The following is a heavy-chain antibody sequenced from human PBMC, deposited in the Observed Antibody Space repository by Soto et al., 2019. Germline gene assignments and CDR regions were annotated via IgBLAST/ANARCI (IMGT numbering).Heavy chain of an antibody. CDR2: IYYSGST. V-gene: IGHV4-59*01. CDR3: ARPLCGRGNWFGP. Sequence: QVQLQESGPGLVKPSETLSLTCTVSGGSISSYYWSWIRQPPGKGLEWVGYIYYSGSTNYNPSLKSRGTISVNTTKNQFSLKLSSVTAADTAVYYCARPLCGRGNWFGPWGQGTLVNVSS. D-gene: IGHD3-16*01. J-gene: IGHJ5*02. CDR1: GGSISSYY.